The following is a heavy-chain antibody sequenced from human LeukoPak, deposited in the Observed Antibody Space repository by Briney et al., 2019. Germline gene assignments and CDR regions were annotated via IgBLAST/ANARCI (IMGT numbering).Heavy chain of an antibody. Sequence: ASVTVSCKASGYTFTDYYMHWVRQAPGQGHEWMGWINPNSGGTNYAQKFQGRATMTRDTSISTVSMELSRLRSDDTAVYYCARGTVVIDDYWGQGTLVTVSS. CDR1: GYTFTDYY. CDR2: INPNSGGT. D-gene: IGHD2-21*01. CDR3: ARGTVVIDDY. V-gene: IGHV1-2*02. J-gene: IGHJ4*02.